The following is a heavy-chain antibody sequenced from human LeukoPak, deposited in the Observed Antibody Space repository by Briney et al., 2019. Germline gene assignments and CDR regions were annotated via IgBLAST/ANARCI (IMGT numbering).Heavy chain of an antibody. J-gene: IGHJ4*02. V-gene: IGHV4-31*03. CDR3: ARDSGGWFYFDY. Sequence: PSQTLSLTCPVSGGSISSGGYYWSWIRQHPGKGLEWFGYIYYSGSTYYNPSLKSRVTISVDTSKNQFSLKLSSVTAADTAVYYCARDSGGWFYFDYWGQGTLVTVSS. CDR1: GGSISSGGYY. D-gene: IGHD6-19*01. CDR2: IYYSGST.